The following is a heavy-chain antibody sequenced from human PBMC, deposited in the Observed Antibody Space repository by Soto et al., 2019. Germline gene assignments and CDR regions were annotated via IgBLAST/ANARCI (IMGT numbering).Heavy chain of an antibody. D-gene: IGHD3-3*01. CDR1: GISLSAYG. Sequence: EVQLVESGGGLVQPGGSLRLSCAASGISLSAYGKHWVRHVPGKGLEWIARINEDGRSTSYMDSVKGRFTISRDNARDPLYLQMKRRRLADTAVYYCARGWVERLPRQPPSDYWGQGPLVTVSS. J-gene: IGHJ4*02. V-gene: IGHV3-74*01. CDR3: ARGWVERLPRQPPSDY. CDR2: INEDGRST.